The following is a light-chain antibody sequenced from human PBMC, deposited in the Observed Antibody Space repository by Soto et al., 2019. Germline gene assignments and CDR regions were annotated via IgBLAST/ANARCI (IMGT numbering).Light chain of an antibody. CDR2: EAS. Sequence: AILMTQSPSSLSASVGDRVTITCRASQGIRNDLAWYQQKPGKAPKLLIYEASTLQSGVPSRFSGSYSGTDFTLTIGSLQPEDFATYYCQQYNSYSEAFGQGTKVDIK. CDR1: QGIRND. V-gene: IGKV1-6*01. CDR3: QQYNSYSEA. J-gene: IGKJ1*01.